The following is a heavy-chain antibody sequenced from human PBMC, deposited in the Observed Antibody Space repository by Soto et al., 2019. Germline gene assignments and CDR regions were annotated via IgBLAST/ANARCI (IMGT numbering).Heavy chain of an antibody. J-gene: IGHJ5*02. CDR1: GYSFSSCA. Sequence: ASVKGSWKTAGYSFSSCALSCGRHAPGQGLEWMGWISTYNGNTNYAQNLQGRVTMTTDISTNTAYMELRSLRSDDTAVYYCARVVGGIPVAGSWNWFDPWGQGTLVTVSS. CDR2: ISTYNGNT. V-gene: IGHV1-18*04. CDR3: ARVVGGIPVAGSWNWFDP. D-gene: IGHD6-19*01.